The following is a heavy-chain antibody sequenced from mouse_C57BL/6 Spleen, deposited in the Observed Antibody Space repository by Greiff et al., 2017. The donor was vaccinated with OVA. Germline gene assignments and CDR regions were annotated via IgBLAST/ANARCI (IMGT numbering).Heavy chain of an antibody. CDR2: IDPSDSYT. J-gene: IGHJ2*01. Sequence: QVQLQQPGAELVRPGTSVKLSCKASGYTFTSYWMHWVKQRPGQGLEWIGVIDPSDSYTNYNQKFKGKATLTVDTSSSTAYMQLSSLTSEDSAVYYCARRGITTVYYFDYWGQGTTLTVSS. CDR1: GYTFTSYW. V-gene: IGHV1-59*01. CDR3: ARRGITTVYYFDY. D-gene: IGHD1-1*01.